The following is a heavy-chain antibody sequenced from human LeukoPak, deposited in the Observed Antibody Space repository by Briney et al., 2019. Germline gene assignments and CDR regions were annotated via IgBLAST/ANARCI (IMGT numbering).Heavy chain of an antibody. CDR2: IYSGGST. D-gene: IGHD2-21*02. CDR3: ARDGVCGGDCAYGMDV. Sequence: GGSLRLSCAASGFTVSSNYMSWVRQAPGKGLEWVSVIYSGGSTYYADSVKGRFTISRDNSKNTLYLQMNSLRAEDTAVYYCARDGVCGGDCAYGMDVWGQGTTVTISS. V-gene: IGHV3-66*01. CDR1: GFTVSSNY. J-gene: IGHJ6*02.